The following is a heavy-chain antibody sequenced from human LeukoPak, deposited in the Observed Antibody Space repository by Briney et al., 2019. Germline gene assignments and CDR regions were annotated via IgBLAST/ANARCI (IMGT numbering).Heavy chain of an antibody. J-gene: IGHJ4*02. V-gene: IGHV7-4-1*02. Sequence: GASVKVSFKASGYTFTYYGMNWVRPAPGQGLAWMGWNNTNTGNPTYAQGFTERFVFSFDTSVNTAYLQISSLEAEDTAVYCCAKVTYYYDSSSWTLDYWGQGTLVTVSS. CDR3: AKVTYYYDSSSWTLDY. CDR1: GYTFTYYG. CDR2: NNTNTGNP. D-gene: IGHD3-22*01.